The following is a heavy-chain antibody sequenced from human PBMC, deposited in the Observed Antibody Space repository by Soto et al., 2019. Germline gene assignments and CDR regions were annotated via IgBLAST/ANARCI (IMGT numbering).Heavy chain of an antibody. J-gene: IGHJ4*02. D-gene: IGHD3-22*01. V-gene: IGHV3-15*07. CDR3: TTGTYYYDSSGYSRRMDY. CDR1: GFTFSNAW. CDR2: IKSKTDGGTT. Sequence: GGSLRLSCAASGFTFSNAWMNWVRQAPGKGLEWVGRIKSKTDGGTTDYAAPVKGRFTISRDDSKNTLYLQMNSLKTEDTAVYYCTTGTYYYDSSGYSRRMDYWGQGTLVTVSS.